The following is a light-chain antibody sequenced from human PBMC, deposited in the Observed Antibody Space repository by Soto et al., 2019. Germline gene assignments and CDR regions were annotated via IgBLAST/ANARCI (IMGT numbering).Light chain of an antibody. Sequence: QPCSSTETHGHTITISSTGTISDVGAYNYVSWYQQHPGKATKLMIYEVSNRPSGVSDRFSASKSGNTASLNISGLQAADEADYYCSSKRTTASLVFGAGTKVTVL. CDR2: EVS. J-gene: IGLJ1*01. CDR1: ISDVGAYNY. V-gene: IGLV2-14*01. CDR3: SSKRTTASLV.